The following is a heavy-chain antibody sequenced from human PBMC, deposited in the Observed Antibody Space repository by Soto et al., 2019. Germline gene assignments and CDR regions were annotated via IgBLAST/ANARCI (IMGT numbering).Heavy chain of an antibody. J-gene: IGHJ4*02. D-gene: IGHD6-6*01. Sequence: QLQLQESGSGLVKPSQTLSLTCAVSGGSISSGGYSWSWIRQPPGKGLEWIGYIYHSGSTYYNPSLKSRVTISVDRSKNQCSLKLSSVTAADTAVYYCARAGGSRAATNFDYWGQGTLVTVSS. CDR1: GGSISSGGYS. CDR2: IYHSGST. V-gene: IGHV4-30-2*01. CDR3: ARAGGSRAATNFDY.